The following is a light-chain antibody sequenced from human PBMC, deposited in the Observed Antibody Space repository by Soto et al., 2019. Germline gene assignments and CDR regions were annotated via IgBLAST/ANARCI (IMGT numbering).Light chain of an antibody. CDR1: QSISIY. CDR3: QQSDSDPLT. Sequence: SLSAFFGYIGTITSRASQSISIYLNWYQQKPGKAPKLLIYDASNLQSGVPSRFSGSGSGTDFALTISSLQPDDFATYYCQQSDSDPLTFGRGAKVDIK. J-gene: IGKJ4*01. V-gene: IGKV1-39*01. CDR2: DAS.